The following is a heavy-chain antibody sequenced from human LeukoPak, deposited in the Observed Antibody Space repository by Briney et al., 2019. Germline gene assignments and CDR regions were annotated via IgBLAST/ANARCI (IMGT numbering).Heavy chain of an antibody. Sequence: GGSLRLSCAASGFTFSSYWMSWVRQAPGKGLEWGANIKQDGSEKYYVDSVKGRFTISRDNAKNSLYLQMNSLRAEDTAVYYCAREADTAMVKGTYYFDYWGQGTLVTVSS. CDR3: AREADTAMVKGTYYFDY. D-gene: IGHD5-18*01. CDR1: GFTFSSYW. CDR2: IKQDGSEK. J-gene: IGHJ4*02. V-gene: IGHV3-7*03.